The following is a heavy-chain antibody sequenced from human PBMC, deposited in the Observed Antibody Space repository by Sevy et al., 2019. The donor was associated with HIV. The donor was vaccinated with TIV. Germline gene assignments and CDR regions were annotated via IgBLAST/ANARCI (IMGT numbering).Heavy chain of an antibody. CDR2: IYPGDSHT. CDR3: ARGNYYDSSGYYPTSFDY. Sequence: GESLKISCKGSGYSFTYYWIGWVRQMPGKGLELMGIIYPGDSHTIYSPSFQGQVSISADKSISTAYLQWSSLKASDTAMYYCARGNYYDSSGYYPTSFDYWGQGTLVTVSS. CDR1: GYSFTYYW. J-gene: IGHJ4*02. V-gene: IGHV5-51*01. D-gene: IGHD3-22*01.